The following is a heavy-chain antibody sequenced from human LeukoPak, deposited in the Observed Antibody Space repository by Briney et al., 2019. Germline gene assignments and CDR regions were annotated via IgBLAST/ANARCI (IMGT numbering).Heavy chain of an antibody. D-gene: IGHD1-26*01. Sequence: GGSLRLSCAASGFTFSSYAMSWVRQAPGKGLEWVSAITGSGGRTYYADSVKGRFTISRDNSKNTLYLQMNSLRAEDTAIYYCAKEYTGTFSPFPSYFDNWGQGTLVTVSS. V-gene: IGHV3-23*01. CDR3: AKEYTGTFSPFPSYFDN. J-gene: IGHJ4*02. CDR1: GFTFSSYA. CDR2: ITGSGGRT.